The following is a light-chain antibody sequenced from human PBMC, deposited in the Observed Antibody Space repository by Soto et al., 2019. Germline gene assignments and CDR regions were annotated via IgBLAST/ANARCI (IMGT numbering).Light chain of an antibody. CDR2: EAT. Sequence: QSVLAQPPSASGSPGQSVTISCTGASSDVGGYNYVSWYQQHPGKAPKLMIYEATKRPSGVPDRFSGSKSGNTASLTVSGLQPEDEADYYCSSYAGGNNAYVFGTGTKVT. CDR1: SSDVGGYNY. V-gene: IGLV2-8*01. CDR3: SSYAGGNNAYV. J-gene: IGLJ1*01.